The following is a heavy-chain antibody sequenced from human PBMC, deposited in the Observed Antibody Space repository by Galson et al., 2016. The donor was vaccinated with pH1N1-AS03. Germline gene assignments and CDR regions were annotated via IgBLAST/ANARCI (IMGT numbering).Heavy chain of an antibody. D-gene: IGHD6-19*01. CDR2: IQSDGSNK. J-gene: IGHJ4*02. V-gene: IGHV3-30*02. CDR3: GKDNVLGSGWFGVDF. CDR1: GFNFNSHG. Sequence: SLRLSCAASGFNFNSHGMHWVRQTPGKGLEWVAFIQSDGSNKYYADSVKGRFTISGDKYTNTLYLQMGTLRPEDTGIYYCGKDNVLGSGWFGVDFWGQGALVTVSS.